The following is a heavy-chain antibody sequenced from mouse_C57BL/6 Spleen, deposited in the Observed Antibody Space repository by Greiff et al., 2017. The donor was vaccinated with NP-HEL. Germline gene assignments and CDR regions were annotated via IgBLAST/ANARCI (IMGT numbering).Heavy chain of an antibody. CDR1: GYTFTDYY. V-gene: IGHV1-26*01. CDR2: INPNNGGT. CDR3: ERTGSGYLAWFAY. Sequence: EVQLQQSGPELVKPGASVKISCKASGYTFTDYYMNWVKQSHGKSLEWIGDINPNNGGTSYNQKFKGKATLTVDKSSSTAYMELRSLTSEDSAVYYRERTGSGYLAWFAYWGQGTLVTVSA. D-gene: IGHD3-2*02. J-gene: IGHJ3*01.